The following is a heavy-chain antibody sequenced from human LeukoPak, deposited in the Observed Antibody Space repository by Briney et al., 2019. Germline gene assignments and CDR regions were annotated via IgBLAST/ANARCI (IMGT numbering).Heavy chain of an antibody. CDR3: ARADYGDKSRYFDY. CDR1: GGSISSSSYY. Sequence: PSETLSLTCTVSGGSISSSSYYWGWIRQPPGKGLEWIGSISYSGTTYYNPSLKSRVTISVDTSRNQFSLKLSSVPAADTAIYHCARADYGDKSRYFDYWGRGTLVTVSS. V-gene: IGHV4-39*07. J-gene: IGHJ4*02. D-gene: IGHD4-23*01. CDR2: ISYSGTT.